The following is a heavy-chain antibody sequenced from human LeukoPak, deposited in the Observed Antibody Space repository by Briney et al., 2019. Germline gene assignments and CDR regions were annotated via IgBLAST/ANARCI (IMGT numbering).Heavy chain of an antibody. CDR1: GFTFSSYA. J-gene: IGHJ4*02. CDR2: ISGSGGST. V-gene: IGHV3-23*01. D-gene: IGHD1-26*01. CDR3: AKGIVGATTPGH. Sequence: PGESLRLSCAASGFTFSSYAMSWVRQAPGKGLEWVSAISGSGGSTYYADSVKGRFTISRDNSKNTLYLQMNSLRAEDTAVYYCAKGIVGATTPGHWGQGTLVTVSS.